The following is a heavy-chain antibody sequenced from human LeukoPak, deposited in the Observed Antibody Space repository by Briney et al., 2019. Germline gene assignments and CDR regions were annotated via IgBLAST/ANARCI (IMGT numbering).Heavy chain of an antibody. CDR1: GFTFSNYW. CDR2: THGSEK. CDR3: ARETPYGSLTFDY. V-gene: IGHV3-7*03. Sequence: GGSPRLSCAASGFTFSNYWMSWVRQAPGKGLEWVANTHGSEKYYVDSVKGRFTISRDNAKNSLYLQMNSLGAEDTAVYYCARETPYGSLTFDYWGQGTLVTVSS. D-gene: IGHD3-10*01. J-gene: IGHJ4*02.